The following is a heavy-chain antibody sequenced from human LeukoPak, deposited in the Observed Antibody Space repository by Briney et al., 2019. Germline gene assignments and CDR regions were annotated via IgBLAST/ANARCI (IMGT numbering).Heavy chain of an antibody. Sequence: SETLSLTCTVSGGSVSSGSYYWSWIRQPPGKGLEWIGYIYYSGSTDYNPSLKSRVTISVDTSKNQFSLKLSSVTAADTAVYYCARGSSWHDYWGQGTLVTVSS. D-gene: IGHD6-13*01. V-gene: IGHV4-61*01. CDR2: IYYSGST. CDR3: ARGSSWHDY. CDR1: GGSVSSGSYY. J-gene: IGHJ4*02.